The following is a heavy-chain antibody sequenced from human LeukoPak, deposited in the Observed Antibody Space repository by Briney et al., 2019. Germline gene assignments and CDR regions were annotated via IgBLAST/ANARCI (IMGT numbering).Heavy chain of an antibody. CDR3: ARGYCTGGNCYSFGY. CDR2: VYHSGLT. J-gene: IGHJ4*02. V-gene: IGHV4/OR15-8*02. D-gene: IGHD2-8*02. CDR1: GASVSTNNW. Sequence: NPSETLSLTCVVSGASVSTNNWWTWVRQAPGKGLEWIGEVYHSGLTNYSPSLKSRVTMSIDKSKNIFSLNLTSVTAADTALYYCARGYCTGGNCYSFGYWGQGTLVTVSS.